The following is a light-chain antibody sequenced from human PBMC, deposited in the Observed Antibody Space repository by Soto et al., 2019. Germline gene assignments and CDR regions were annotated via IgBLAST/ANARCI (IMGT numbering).Light chain of an antibody. J-gene: IGKJ4*01. Sequence: EIVMTQSPATLSVSPGERATPSCRASQSVSNNLAWYQQKPGQAPRLLIYHASTGATGIPARFSGSGSGTELTLTISSVQSEDFAVYYCQQYNEWPLTFGGGTKVEIK. CDR2: HAS. V-gene: IGKV3-15*01. CDR1: QSVSNN. CDR3: QQYNEWPLT.